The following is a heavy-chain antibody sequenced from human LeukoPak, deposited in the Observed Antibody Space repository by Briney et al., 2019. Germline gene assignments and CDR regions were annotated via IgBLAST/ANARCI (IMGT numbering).Heavy chain of an antibody. D-gene: IGHD6-19*01. J-gene: IGHJ4*02. Sequence: GGSLRLPCAASGFTFDDYAMHWVRQAPGKGLEWVSGISWNSGSIGYADSVKGRFTISRDNAKNSLYLQMNSLRAEDTALYYCAKASSGWYHENYFDYWGQGTLVTVSS. CDR2: ISWNSGSI. V-gene: IGHV3-9*01. CDR1: GFTFDDYA. CDR3: AKASSGWYHENYFDY.